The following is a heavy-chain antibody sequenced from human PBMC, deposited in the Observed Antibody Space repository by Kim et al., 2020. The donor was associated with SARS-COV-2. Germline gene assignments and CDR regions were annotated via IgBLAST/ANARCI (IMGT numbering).Heavy chain of an antibody. J-gene: IGHJ4*02. Sequence: YYADSVKGRFTISRDNSKSTLYLHMNSLRAEDTAVYYCAKATSSSWLFDYWGQGTLVTVSS. CDR3: AKATSSSWLFDY. V-gene: IGHV3-23*01. D-gene: IGHD6-13*01.